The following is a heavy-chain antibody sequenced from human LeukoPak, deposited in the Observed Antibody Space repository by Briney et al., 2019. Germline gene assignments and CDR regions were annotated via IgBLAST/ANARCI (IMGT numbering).Heavy chain of an antibody. D-gene: IGHD4-17*01. V-gene: IGHV4-59*12. CDR3: ARGEDGTGDYRPTYFDS. Sequence: PSETLSLTCTASGGSISSYYWSWIRQPPGKGLEWIGYIYYSGSTNYNPSLKSRVTISVDTSKNQFSLNLSSVTAADTAVYYCARGEDGTGDYRPTYFDSWGQGTLVTVSS. J-gene: IGHJ4*02. CDR1: GGSISSYY. CDR2: IYYSGST.